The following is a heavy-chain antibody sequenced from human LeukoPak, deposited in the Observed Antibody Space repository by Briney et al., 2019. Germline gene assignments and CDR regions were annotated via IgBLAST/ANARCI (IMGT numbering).Heavy chain of an antibody. D-gene: IGHD6-19*01. CDR3: ARDSIAVAGTYFDY. J-gene: IGHJ4*02. Sequence: PGGSLRLSCAASGFTVSNNYMSWVRQVQGKGLGWVSAIYRGGSTYYADSVKGRFTISRDNSKNTLYLEMNTLRAEDTAVYYCARDSIAVAGTYFDYWGRGTLVTVSS. CDR2: IYRGGST. V-gene: IGHV3-66*01. CDR1: GFTVSNNY.